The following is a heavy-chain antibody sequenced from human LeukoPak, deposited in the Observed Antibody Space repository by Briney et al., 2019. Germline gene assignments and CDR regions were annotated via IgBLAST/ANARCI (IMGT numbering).Heavy chain of an antibody. J-gene: IGHJ4*02. CDR3: AKDRYDSGNFFFDY. CDR1: GFTFDDYA. D-gene: IGHD1-26*01. Sequence: PGGSLRLSCAASGFTFDDYAMHWVRQGPGKGLEWVSGISWNSGSIGYADSVKGRFTISRDNAKNSLYLQMNSLRAEDTALYYCAKDRYDSGNFFFDYWGQGALVTVSS. CDR2: ISWNSGSI. V-gene: IGHV3-9*01.